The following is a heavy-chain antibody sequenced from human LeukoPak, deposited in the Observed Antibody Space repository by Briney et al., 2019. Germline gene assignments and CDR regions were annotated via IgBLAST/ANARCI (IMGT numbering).Heavy chain of an antibody. J-gene: IGHJ4*02. Sequence: PGGSLRLSCAASGFTFSSYAMHWVRQAPGKGLEWVAVIWYDGSNKYYADSVKGRFTISRDNSKNTLYLQMNSLRAEDTAVYYCARVLITYSSSWFCPFDYWGQGTLVTVSS. V-gene: IGHV3-33*01. CDR3: ARVLITYSSSWFCPFDY. D-gene: IGHD6-13*01. CDR1: GFTFSSYA. CDR2: IWYDGSNK.